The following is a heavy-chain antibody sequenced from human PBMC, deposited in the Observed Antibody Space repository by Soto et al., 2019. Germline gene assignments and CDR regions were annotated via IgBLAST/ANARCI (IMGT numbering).Heavy chain of an antibody. CDR3: SRGYHYYDSSGYDKWDAFDI. D-gene: IGHD3-22*01. CDR2: ISSSSSYI. CDR1: GFTFSSYS. J-gene: IGHJ3*02. V-gene: IGHV3-21*01. Sequence: EVQLVESGGGLVKPGGSLRLSCAASGFTFSSYSMNWVRQAPGKGQEWVSCISSSSSYIYYADSVKGRFTISRDNAKNSLYLQMNSLRAEDTAVYYCSRGYHYYDSSGYDKWDAFDIWGQGTMVTVSS.